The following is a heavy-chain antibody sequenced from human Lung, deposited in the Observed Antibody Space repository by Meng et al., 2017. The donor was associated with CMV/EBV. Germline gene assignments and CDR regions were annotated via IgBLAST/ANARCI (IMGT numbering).Heavy chain of an antibody. CDR1: GASTSSENYF. CDR3: AREVDAARDSDAVDI. V-gene: IGHV4-30-4*01. D-gene: IGHD6-6*01. Sequence: SETLSPTCIVSGASTSSENYFWSWIRQPPGKGLEWIGYIHFNGNAYYNPSTECRAAISKDTSNNQSNDQFSLTLSSVAAADTAVYYCAREVDAARDSDAVDIWXQGTMVXVSS. CDR2: IHFNGNA. J-gene: IGHJ3*02.